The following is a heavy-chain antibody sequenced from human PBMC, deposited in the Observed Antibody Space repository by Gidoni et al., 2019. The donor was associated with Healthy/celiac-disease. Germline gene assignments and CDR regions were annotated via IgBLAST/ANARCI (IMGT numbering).Heavy chain of an antibody. J-gene: IGHJ6*02. D-gene: IGHD6-6*01. CDR3: ARDKTAARPYYYYYGMDV. V-gene: IGHV3-66*01. CDR2: IYSGGST. Sequence: EVQLVESGGGLVQPGGSLRLSCAASGFTVSSNYMSWVRQAPGKGLEWVSVIYSGGSTYYADSVKGRFTISRDNSKNTLYLQMNSLRAEDTAVYYCARDKTAARPYYYYYGMDVWGQGTTVTVSS. CDR1: GFTVSSNY.